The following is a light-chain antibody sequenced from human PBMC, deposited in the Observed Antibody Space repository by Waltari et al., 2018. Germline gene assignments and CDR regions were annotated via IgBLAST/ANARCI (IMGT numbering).Light chain of an antibody. CDR2: KAS. CDR3: QQYNSDSHS. Sequence: DIQMTQSPSSLSASVGDKVTITCRASQSISTWLAWFQLKPGQAPKLLIYKASNLESGVPSRFSGSGSGTEFTLTISSLLPEDFATYYCQQYNSDSHSFGQGTRLEIK. J-gene: IGKJ2*01. V-gene: IGKV1-5*03. CDR1: QSISTW.